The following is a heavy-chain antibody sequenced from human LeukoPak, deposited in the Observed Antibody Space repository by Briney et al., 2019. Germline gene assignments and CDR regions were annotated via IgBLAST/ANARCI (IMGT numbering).Heavy chain of an antibody. CDR1: GSSISSYY. Sequence: SETLSLTCTVSGSSISSYYWSWIRQPPGKGLEWIGYIYYSGSTNYNPSLKSRVTISVDTSKNQFSLKLSSVTAADTAVYYCARDRSMAAAAPYAFDIWGQGTMVTVSS. D-gene: IGHD6-13*01. J-gene: IGHJ3*02. V-gene: IGHV4-59*01. CDR2: IYYSGST. CDR3: ARDRSMAAAAPYAFDI.